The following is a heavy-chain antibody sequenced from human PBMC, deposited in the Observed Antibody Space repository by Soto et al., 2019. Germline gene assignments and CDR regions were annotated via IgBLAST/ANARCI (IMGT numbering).Heavy chain of an antibody. D-gene: IGHD3-16*01. CDR2: IYYSGNT. Sequence: QVQLQESGPGLVKPSQTLSLTCTVSGGSISSGAYYWSWIRQHPGKGLEWIGYIYYSGNTYYNPSLKSRVTISVDTSKNQFSLKLSSVTAADTAVYYCARVGLRLGDYFDYWDQGTLVSVSS. V-gene: IGHV4-31*03. CDR1: GGSISSGAYY. J-gene: IGHJ4*02. CDR3: ARVGLRLGDYFDY.